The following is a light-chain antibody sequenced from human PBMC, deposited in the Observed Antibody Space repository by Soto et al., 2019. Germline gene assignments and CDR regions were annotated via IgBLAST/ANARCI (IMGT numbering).Light chain of an antibody. J-gene: IGLJ2*01. CDR3: CSYTSIATLV. V-gene: IGLV2-14*01. CDR2: EVS. Sequence: QSALTQPASVSGSPGQSITISCTGTSSDIGNYNYVSWYQQHPDKAPKLMIYEVSNRPSGVSNRFSGSKSGNTAFLTISGLQAEDEADYYCCSYTSIATLVFGGGTKVTVL. CDR1: SSDIGNYNY.